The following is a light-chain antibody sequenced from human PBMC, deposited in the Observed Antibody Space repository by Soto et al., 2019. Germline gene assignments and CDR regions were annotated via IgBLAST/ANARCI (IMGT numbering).Light chain of an antibody. Sequence: DIQMTQSPSTLSASVGDRVTLTCRASHSINTWLAWYQQKPGKAPNLLIYDASSLQSGVPSRFSGSGSGTEFRPPISSLEPDYFANYYWQTYNGFSWTFGPGTKVEI. J-gene: IGKJ1*01. CDR2: DAS. V-gene: IGKV1-5*01. CDR3: QTYNGFSWT. CDR1: HSINTW.